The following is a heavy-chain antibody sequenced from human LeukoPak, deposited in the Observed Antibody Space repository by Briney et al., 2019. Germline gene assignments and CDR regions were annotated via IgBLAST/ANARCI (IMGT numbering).Heavy chain of an antibody. CDR1: GFTFTNYW. J-gene: IGHJ5*02. CDR2: INEDGSKK. V-gene: IGHV3-7*01. CDR3: ASSSYSSSSS. Sequence: PGGSLRLSCAASGFTFTNYWMIWVRQAPGKGLEWVANINEDGSKKYYVGSVEGRFTISRDNAKNSVSLQMNSLRAEDTAMYYCASSSYSSSSSWGQGTLVTVSS. D-gene: IGHD6-6*01.